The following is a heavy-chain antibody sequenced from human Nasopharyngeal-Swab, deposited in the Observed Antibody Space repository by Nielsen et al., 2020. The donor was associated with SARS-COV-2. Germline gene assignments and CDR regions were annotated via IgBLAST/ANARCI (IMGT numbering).Heavy chain of an antibody. V-gene: IGHV3-43*01. Sequence: ESLRLSCAASGFTFDDYTMHWVRQAPGKGLEWVSLISWDGGSTYYADSVKGRFTISRDNSKNSLYLQMNSLRTEDTALYYCAKASISSGWDWGQGTLVTVSS. CDR3: AKASISSGWD. J-gene: IGHJ4*02. CDR1: GFTFDDYT. CDR2: ISWDGGST. D-gene: IGHD6-19*01.